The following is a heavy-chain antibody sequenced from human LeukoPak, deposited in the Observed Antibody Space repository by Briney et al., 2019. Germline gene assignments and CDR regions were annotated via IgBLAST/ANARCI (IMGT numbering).Heavy chain of an antibody. Sequence: SETLSLTCTVSGAYISRYYWSWIRKPPGKGLECMGYIYYSGSTNYSPSLKSRVTISVDTSKNQFSLKLRSVTAADTAVYYCATVAVIRGVTYFDYWGQGTLVTVSS. D-gene: IGHD3-10*01. J-gene: IGHJ4*02. V-gene: IGHV4-59*01. CDR2: IYYSGST. CDR1: GAYISRYY. CDR3: ATVAVIRGVTYFDY.